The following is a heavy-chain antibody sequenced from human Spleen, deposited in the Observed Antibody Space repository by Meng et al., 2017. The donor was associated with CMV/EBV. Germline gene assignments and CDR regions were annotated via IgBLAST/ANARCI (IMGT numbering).Heavy chain of an antibody. Sequence: GESLKISCAASGFTFSPFSMNWVRQAPGKGLEWVAYISHDGTNKYYADSVKGRFTISRDNSKNTMYLQMNSLRAEDTALYYCAKDILGVYYNGVYDYWGQGTLVTVSS. J-gene: IGHJ4*02. CDR2: ISHDGTNK. D-gene: IGHD3-16*01. V-gene: IGHV3-30*18. CDR1: GFTFSPFS. CDR3: AKDILGVYYNGVYDY.